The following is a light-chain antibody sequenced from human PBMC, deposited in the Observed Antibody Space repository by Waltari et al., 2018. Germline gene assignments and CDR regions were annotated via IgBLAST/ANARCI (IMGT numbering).Light chain of an antibody. CDR2: GNS. V-gene: IGLV1-40*01. Sequence: ISCTGSSSNIGAGYDVHWYQQLPGTAPKLLIYGNSNRPSGVPDRFSGSKSGTSASLAITGLQAEDEADYYCQSYDSSLSGSVFGGGTKLTVL. J-gene: IGLJ3*02. CDR1: SSNIGAGYD. CDR3: QSYDSSLSGSV.